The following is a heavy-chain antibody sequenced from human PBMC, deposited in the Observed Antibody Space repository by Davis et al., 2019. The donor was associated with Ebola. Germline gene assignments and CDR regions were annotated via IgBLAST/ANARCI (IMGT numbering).Heavy chain of an antibody. D-gene: IGHD3-22*01. CDR3: ARDAKIVVVIPDY. Sequence: ASVKVSCKASGYTFTSYAMHWVRQAPGQRLEWMGWINAGNGNTKYSQKFQGRVTITRDTSASTAYMELSSLRSEDTAVYYCARDAKIVVVIPDYWGQGTLVTVSS. J-gene: IGHJ4*02. CDR2: INAGNGNT. V-gene: IGHV1-3*01. CDR1: GYTFTSYA.